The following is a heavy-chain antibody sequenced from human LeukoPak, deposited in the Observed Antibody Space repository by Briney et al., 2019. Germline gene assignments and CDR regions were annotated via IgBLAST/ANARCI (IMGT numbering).Heavy chain of an antibody. CDR1: GYTFTSYA. D-gene: IGHD4-23*01. CDR3: AREETGDYGGAANWFDP. V-gene: IGHV7-4-1*02. Sequence: ASVKVSCKASGYTFTSYAMNWVRQAPGQGLEWMGWINTNTGNPTYAQGFTGRFVFSLDTSVSTAYLQISSLKAEDTAVYYCAREETGDYGGAANWFDPWGQGTLVTVSS. J-gene: IGHJ5*02. CDR2: INTNTGNP.